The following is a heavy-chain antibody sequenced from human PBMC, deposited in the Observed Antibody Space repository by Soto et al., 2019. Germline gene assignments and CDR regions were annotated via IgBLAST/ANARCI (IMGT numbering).Heavy chain of an antibody. Sequence: QVQLVQSGAEVKKPGASVKVSCKASGYTFTSYAISWVRQAPGQGLEWMGWISAYNGNTKYAQKVQGRVTRTTDTSTGKAKMELRSLRSDDTAVYYCAREGPPEDYWGQGTLVTVSS. J-gene: IGHJ4*02. CDR3: AREGPPEDY. CDR2: ISAYNGNT. CDR1: GYTFTSYA. V-gene: IGHV1-18*01.